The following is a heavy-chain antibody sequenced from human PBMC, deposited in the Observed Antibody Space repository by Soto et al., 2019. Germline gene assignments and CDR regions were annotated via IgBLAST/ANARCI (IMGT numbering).Heavy chain of an antibody. CDR2: IFGGGST. D-gene: IGHD4-17*01. Sequence: GGSLRLSCAASGFTVSSNYMSWVRQAPGKGLEWVSFIFGGGSTYYADSMKGRFTISRDNSKNTLYLQMNSLRAEDTAVYYCASGTGGDYVGYYYYMDVWGKGTTVTVSS. CDR3: ASGTGGDYVGYYYYMDV. J-gene: IGHJ6*03. CDR1: GFTVSSNY. V-gene: IGHV3-66*01.